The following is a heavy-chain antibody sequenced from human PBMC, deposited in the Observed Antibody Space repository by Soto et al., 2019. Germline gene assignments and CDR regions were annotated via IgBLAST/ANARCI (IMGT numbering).Heavy chain of an antibody. V-gene: IGHV4-59*01. CDR3: ARDSHFTV. J-gene: IGHJ4*02. CDR2: IYYSGIT. CDR1: GGSISSYY. Sequence: SETLSLTCTVSGGSISSYYWSWIRQPPGKGLEWIGYIYYSGITNYNPSPKSRVTISVYTSKNQFSLKLSSVTAADTAVYYCARDSHFTVWGQGTLVTVSS.